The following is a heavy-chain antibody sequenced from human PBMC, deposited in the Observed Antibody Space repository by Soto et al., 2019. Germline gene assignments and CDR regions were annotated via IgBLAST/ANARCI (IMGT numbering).Heavy chain of an antibody. V-gene: IGHV4-59*12. CDR2: IYYSGST. D-gene: IGHD4-17*01. J-gene: IGHJ4*02. CDR1: GGSISSYY. CDR3: ASHHTYYTNYGDYYRFDY. Sequence: SETLSLTCTVSGGSISSYYWSWIRQPPGKGLEWIGYIYYSGSTNYNPSLKSRVTISVDTSKNQFSLKLSSVTAADTAVYYCASHHTYYTNYGDYYRFDYWGQGTLVTVSS.